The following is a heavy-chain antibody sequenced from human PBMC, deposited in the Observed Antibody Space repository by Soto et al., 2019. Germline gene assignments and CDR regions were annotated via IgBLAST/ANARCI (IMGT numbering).Heavy chain of an antibody. Sequence: VQLVESGGGEVQPGRSLRLSCAASGFKYTDFALHWVRQAPGKGLEWVAIISYDGSDKYYADSVKGRFVISRDNPKNTLYLEMNSLRPEDTAVYFCARRAWDSYYAIDVWSQGTTVTGFS. CDR3: ARRAWDSYYAIDV. D-gene: IGHD3-22*01. CDR2: ISYDGSDK. J-gene: IGHJ6*02. V-gene: IGHV3-30*09. CDR1: GFKYTDFA.